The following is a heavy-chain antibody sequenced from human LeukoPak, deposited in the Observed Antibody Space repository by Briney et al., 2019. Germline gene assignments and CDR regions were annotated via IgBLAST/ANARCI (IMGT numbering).Heavy chain of an antibody. CDR2: IYPGDSDT. CDR1: GYSFTSYW. D-gene: IGHD6-19*01. Sequence: GESLKISCKGSGYSFTSYWIGWVRQLPGKGLEWMGIIYPGDSDTRYSPSFQGQVTISADKSISTAYLQWSSLKASDTAMYHCARQTPTGYSSGWYFDYWGQGTLVTVSS. V-gene: IGHV5-51*01. J-gene: IGHJ4*02. CDR3: ARQTPTGYSSGWYFDY.